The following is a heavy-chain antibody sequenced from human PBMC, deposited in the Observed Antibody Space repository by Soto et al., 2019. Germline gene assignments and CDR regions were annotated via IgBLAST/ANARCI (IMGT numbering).Heavy chain of an antibody. J-gene: IGHJ4*02. V-gene: IGHV3-48*01. Sequence: GGSLRLSCAGSGFTFNTYNMNWVRQAPGKGLEWVSYISDSSSTIHYADSVKGRFTISRDNAKNSLYLQMNSLRAEDTAVYYCARDDYPYYDDSSGYHFDYWGQGA. CDR2: ISDSSSTI. CDR3: ARDDYPYYDDSSGYHFDY. CDR1: GFTFNTYN. D-gene: IGHD3-22*01.